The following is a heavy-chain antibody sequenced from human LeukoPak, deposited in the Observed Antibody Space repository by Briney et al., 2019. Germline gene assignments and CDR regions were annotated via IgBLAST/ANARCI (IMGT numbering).Heavy chain of an antibody. CDR1: GGSISSYY. J-gene: IGHJ5*02. V-gene: IGHV4-59*08. D-gene: IGHD4-23*01. Sequence: SETLSLTCTVSGGSISSYYWSWIRQPPGKGLEWIGYIYYSGSTNYNPSLKSRVTISVDTSKNQFSLKLSSVTAAGTAVYYCARHNYGGNSGWFDPWGQGTLVTVSS. CDR2: IYYSGST. CDR3: ARHNYGGNSGWFDP.